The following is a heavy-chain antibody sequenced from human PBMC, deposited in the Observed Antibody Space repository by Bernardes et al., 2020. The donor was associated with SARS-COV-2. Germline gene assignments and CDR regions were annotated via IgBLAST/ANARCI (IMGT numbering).Heavy chain of an antibody. V-gene: IGHV3-66*02. CDR1: GFTVSSKY. CDR2: LFRDGTT. J-gene: IGHJ3*01. CDR3: ARILGICSTSTCFDAFDL. D-gene: IGHD2-2*01. Sequence: GGSLRLSCAASGFTVSSKYMSWVRQAPGKGLEWVSILFRDGTTHYAVSLKGQFSISRDISKNTLYLQMNSLRPEDTAMYYCARILGICSTSTCFDAFDLWGQGTMVTVSS.